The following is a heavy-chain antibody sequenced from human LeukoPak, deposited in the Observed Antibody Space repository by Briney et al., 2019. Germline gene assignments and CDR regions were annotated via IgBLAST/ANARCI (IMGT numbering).Heavy chain of an antibody. J-gene: IGHJ5*02. D-gene: IGHD3-9*01. CDR2: INHSGST. CDR3: ARGHSRNLYYDILTGYSPYNWFDP. CDR1: GGSFSGYY. V-gene: IGHV4-34*01. Sequence: SETLSLTCAVYGGSFSGYYWSWIRQPPGKGLEWIGEINHSGSTNYNPSLKSRVTISVDTSKNQFSLKLSFVTAADTAVYYCARGHSRNLYYDILTGYSPYNWFDPWGQGTLVTVSS.